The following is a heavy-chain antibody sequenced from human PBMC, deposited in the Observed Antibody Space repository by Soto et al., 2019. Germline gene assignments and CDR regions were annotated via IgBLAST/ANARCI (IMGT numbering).Heavy chain of an antibody. Sequence: SETLSLTCTVSGGSISSSSYYWGWIRQPPGKGLEWIGSIYYSGSTYYNPSLKSRVTISVDTSKNQFSLRLSSVTAADTAVYYCARRGGSYYQAFDIWGQGTMVTVSS. D-gene: IGHD1-26*01. CDR3: ARRGGSYYQAFDI. J-gene: IGHJ3*02. CDR2: IYYSGST. V-gene: IGHV4-39*01. CDR1: GGSISSSSYY.